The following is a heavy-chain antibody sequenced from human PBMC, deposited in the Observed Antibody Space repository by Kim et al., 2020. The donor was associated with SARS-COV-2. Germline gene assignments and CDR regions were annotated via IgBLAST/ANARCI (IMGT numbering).Heavy chain of an antibody. J-gene: IGHJ6*02. Sequence: VGSLRLSCAASGFTFSSYWMHWVRQAPGKGLVWVSRINSDGSSTSYADSVKGRFTISRDNAKNTLYLQMNSLRAEDTAVYYCARDYFVPSAFEYYGMDVWGQGTTVTVSS. CDR2: INSDGSST. V-gene: IGHV3-74*01. CDR1: GFTFSSYW. D-gene: IGHD3-9*01. CDR3: ARDYFVPSAFEYYGMDV.